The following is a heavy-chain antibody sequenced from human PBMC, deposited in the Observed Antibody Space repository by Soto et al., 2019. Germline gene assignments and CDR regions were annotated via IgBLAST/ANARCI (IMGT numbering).Heavy chain of an antibody. J-gene: IGHJ4*02. CDR2: IYYSGST. CDR3: ARYSEVVVVAASGYYFDY. V-gene: IGHV4-31*03. CDR1: GGCISSGGYY. D-gene: IGHD2-15*01. Sequence: SETLSLTCTVSGGCISSGGYYWSWIRQHPGKGLEWIGYIYYSGSTYYNPSLKSRVTISVDTSKNQFSLKLSSVTAADTAVYYCARYSEVVVVAASGYYFDYWGQGTLVTVSS.